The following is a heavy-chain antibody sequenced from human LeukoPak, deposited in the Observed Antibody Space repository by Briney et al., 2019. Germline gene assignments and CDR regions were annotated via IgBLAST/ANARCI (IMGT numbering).Heavy chain of an antibody. D-gene: IGHD3-3*01. J-gene: IGHJ4*02. CDR2: INPSGGST. CDR3: WSAMDYYFDY. Sequence: GASVKVSCKASGYTFTSYGISWVRQAPGQGLEWMAIINPSGGSTSYAQKFQGRVTMTRDMSTNTVYMELSSLRSEDTAVYYCWSAMDYYFDYWGQGTLVTVSS. CDR1: GYTFTSYG. V-gene: IGHV1-46*01.